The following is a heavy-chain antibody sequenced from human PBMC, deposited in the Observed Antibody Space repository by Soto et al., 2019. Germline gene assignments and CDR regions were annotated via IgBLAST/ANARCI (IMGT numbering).Heavy chain of an antibody. J-gene: IGHJ4*02. D-gene: IGHD7-27*01. CDR3: ARAKFESTGWHQFDI. Sequence: SETLFLTCTVSGGSFTGHFWSWVRQPPGKGLEWIGEVSHSGNTKYYPSLRSRVTLSVDSSKSQISLALTSVTAADTAVYYCARAKFESTGWHQFDIWGQGTLVTVSS. CDR1: GGSFTGHF. V-gene: IGHV4-34*01. CDR2: VSHSGNT.